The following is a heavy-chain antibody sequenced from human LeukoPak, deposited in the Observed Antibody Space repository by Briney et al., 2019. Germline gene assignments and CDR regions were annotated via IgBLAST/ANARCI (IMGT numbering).Heavy chain of an antibody. CDR1: GGTFSSYA. Sequence: GASVKVSCKASGGTFSSYAISWVRQAPGQGLEWMGGIIPIFGTANYAQKFQGRVTITTDESTSTAYMELSSLRSEDTAVYYCARESLGWELQFYYYYGMDVWGQGTTVTVSS. J-gene: IGHJ6*02. CDR2: IIPIFGTA. CDR3: ARESLGWELQFYYYYGMDV. V-gene: IGHV1-69*05. D-gene: IGHD1-26*01.